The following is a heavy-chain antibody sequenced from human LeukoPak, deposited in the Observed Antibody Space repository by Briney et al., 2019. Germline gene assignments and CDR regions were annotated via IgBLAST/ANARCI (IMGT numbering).Heavy chain of an antibody. CDR1: GFTFSSYW. D-gene: IGHD2-2*01. V-gene: IGHV3-9*01. CDR3: AKGQIVPVAMLDY. Sequence: PGGSLRLSCAASGFTFSSYWMHWVRQAPGKGLEWVSGISWNSDIVGYADSVKGRFTISRDNAKNSLYLQMNSLRAEDTALYYCAKGQIVPVAMLDYWGQGTLVTVSS. CDR2: ISWNSDIV. J-gene: IGHJ4*02.